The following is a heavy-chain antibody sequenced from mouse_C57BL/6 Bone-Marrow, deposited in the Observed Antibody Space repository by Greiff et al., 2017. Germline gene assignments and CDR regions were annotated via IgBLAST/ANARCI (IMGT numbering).Heavy chain of an antibody. Sequence: EVQLQQSGAELVRPGASVKLSCTASGFNIKDYYMHWVKQRPEQGLEWIGRIDPEDGDTEYAPKFQGKATMTADTSSSTAYMQLSSLTSEDSAVYYCARGVLRYLFAYWGQGTLVTVSA. J-gene: IGHJ3*01. D-gene: IGHD1-1*01. V-gene: IGHV14-1*01. CDR1: GFNIKDYY. CDR2: IDPEDGDT. CDR3: ARGVLRYLFAY.